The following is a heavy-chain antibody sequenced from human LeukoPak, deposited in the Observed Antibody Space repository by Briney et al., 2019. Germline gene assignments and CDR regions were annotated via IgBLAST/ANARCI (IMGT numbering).Heavy chain of an antibody. V-gene: IGHV3-33*01. CDR1: GFTFSTYG. Sequence: GGSLRLSCTTSGFTFSTYGMHWVRQAPGKGPEWVAVIWYDGTNRYYADSVKGRFTISRDNSKNTLYLQMNSMRAEDTAVYYCARDQDRAFDIWGQGTMVTVSS. CDR3: ARDQDRAFDI. CDR2: IWYDGTNR. J-gene: IGHJ3*02.